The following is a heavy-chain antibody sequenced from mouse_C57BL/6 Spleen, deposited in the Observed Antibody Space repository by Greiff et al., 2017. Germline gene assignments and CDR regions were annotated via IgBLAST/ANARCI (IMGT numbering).Heavy chain of an antibody. CDR1: GYTFTSYW. CDR2: INPSSGYT. Sequence: QVQLQQSGAELAKPGASVKLSCKASGYTFTSYWMHWVKQRPGQGLEWIGYINPSSGYTKYNQKFKGKATLTADKSSSTAYMQLSSLTYEDSAVYYCARTTVPYYFDYWGQGTTLTVSS. V-gene: IGHV1-7*01. J-gene: IGHJ2*01. CDR3: ARTTVPYYFDY. D-gene: IGHD1-1*01.